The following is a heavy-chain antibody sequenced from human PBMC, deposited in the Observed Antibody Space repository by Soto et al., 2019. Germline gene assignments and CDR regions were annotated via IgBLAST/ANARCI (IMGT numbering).Heavy chain of an antibody. D-gene: IGHD3-3*01. CDR1: GGSFSGYY. J-gene: IGHJ5*02. CDR2: INHSGST. V-gene: IGHV4-34*01. CDR3: ARGRLSVVRFLEWASNWFDP. Sequence: SETLSLTCAVYGGSFSGYYWSWIRQPPGKGLDWIGEINHSGSTNYNPSLKSRVTISVDTSKNQFSLKLSSVTAADTAVYYCARGRLSVVRFLEWASNWFDPWGQGTLVTVSS.